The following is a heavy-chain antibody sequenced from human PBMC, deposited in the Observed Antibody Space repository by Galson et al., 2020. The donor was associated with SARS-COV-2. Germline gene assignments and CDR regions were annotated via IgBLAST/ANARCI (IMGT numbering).Heavy chain of an antibody. J-gene: IGHJ4*02. Sequence: SETLSLTCTVSGGYISSGSYYWSWIRQPAGKGPEWNGRIYTRGSTNSNTSLKSRVTISGNTSKNQLSLKLSSVTAADTALYYCANTYYDIFTGWGSDYWGQGTLVTVSS. CDR1: GGYISSGSYY. CDR2: IYTRGST. V-gene: IGHV4-61*02. CDR3: ANTYYDIFTGWGSDY. D-gene: IGHD3-9*01.